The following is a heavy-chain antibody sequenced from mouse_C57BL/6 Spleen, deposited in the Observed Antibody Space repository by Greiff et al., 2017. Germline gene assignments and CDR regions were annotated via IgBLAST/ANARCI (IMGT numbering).Heavy chain of an antibody. Sequence: QVQLKESGAELVKPGASVKLSCKASGYTFTSYWMHWVKQRPGRGLEWIGRIDPNSGGTKYHATFKSKAHLTVDKPSSTAYMQLSSLTSEDSAVYYCAREGYYDERFFAYWGQGTLVTVSA. D-gene: IGHD2-4*01. CDR3: AREGYYDERFFAY. J-gene: IGHJ3*01. CDR1: GYTFTSYW. CDR2: IDPNSGGT. V-gene: IGHV1-72*01.